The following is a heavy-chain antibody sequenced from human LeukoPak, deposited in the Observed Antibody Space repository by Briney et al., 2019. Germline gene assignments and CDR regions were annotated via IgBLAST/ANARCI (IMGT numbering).Heavy chain of an antibody. CDR1: GFTFSDYY. V-gene: IGHV3-11*04. CDR3: ARCDWHYYYYYMDV. D-gene: IGHD2-21*01. J-gene: IGHJ6*03. CDR2: ISSSGSTI. Sequence: GGSLRLSCAASGFTFSDYYMSWIRQAPGKGLEWVSYISSSGSTIYYADSVKGRFTISRDNAKNSLYLQMNSLRAEDTAVYYCARCDWHYYYYYMDVWGKGTTVTVSS.